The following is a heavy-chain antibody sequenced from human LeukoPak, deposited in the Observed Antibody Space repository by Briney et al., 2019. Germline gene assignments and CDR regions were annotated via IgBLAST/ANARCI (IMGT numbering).Heavy chain of an antibody. V-gene: IGHV4-39*07. Sequence: SETLSLTCTVSGGSISSGDYYWSWIRQPPGKGLEWIGEINHSGSTNYNPSLKSRVTISVDTSKKQFSLKLSSVTAADTAVYYCARPYCSAGNCYSNFDSWGQGALVTVSS. J-gene: IGHJ4*02. CDR3: ARPYCSAGNCYSNFDS. CDR1: GGSISSGDYY. CDR2: INHSGST. D-gene: IGHD2-15*01.